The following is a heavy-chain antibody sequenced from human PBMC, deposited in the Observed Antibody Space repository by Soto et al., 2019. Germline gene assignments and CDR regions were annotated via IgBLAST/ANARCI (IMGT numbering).Heavy chain of an antibody. CDR3: ASRPYYCSSTSCYGDYYYYGMDV. CDR1: GGSISSSSYY. V-gene: IGHV4-39*07. J-gene: IGHJ6*02. Sequence: SETLSLTCTVSGGSISSSSYYWGWIRQPPGKGLEWIGSIYYSGSTYYNPSLKSRVTISVDTSKNQFSLKLSSVTAADTAVYYCASRPYYCSSTSCYGDYYYYGMDVWGQGTTVTVSS. D-gene: IGHD2-2*01. CDR2: IYYSGST.